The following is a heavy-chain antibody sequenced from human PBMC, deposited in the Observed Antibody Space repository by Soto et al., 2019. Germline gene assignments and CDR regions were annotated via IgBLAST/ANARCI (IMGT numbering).Heavy chain of an antibody. V-gene: IGHV3-30*18. CDR3: AKDPSPEYSSSSFGLCDY. J-gene: IGHJ4*02. D-gene: IGHD6-6*01. CDR1: GFTFSSYG. CDR2: ISYDGSNK. Sequence: GGSLRLSCAASGFTFSSYGMHWVRQAPGKGLEWVAVISYDGSNKYYADSVKGRFTISRDNSKNTLYLQMNSLRAEDTAVYYCAKDPSPEYSSSSFGLCDYWGQGTLVTVSS.